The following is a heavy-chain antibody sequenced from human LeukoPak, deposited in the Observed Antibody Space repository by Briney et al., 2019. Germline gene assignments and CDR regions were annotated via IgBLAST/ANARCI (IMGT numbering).Heavy chain of an antibody. D-gene: IGHD2-8*01. CDR3: AREVYPSGPWD. J-gene: IGHJ4*02. Sequence: PSETLSLTCTVSGGSISSGSYYWSWIRQPAGKGLEWIGRIYTSGSTNYNPSLKSRVTISVDTSKNQFSLKLSSVTAADTAVYYCAREVYPSGPWDWGQGTLVTVSS. CDR1: GGSISSGSYY. V-gene: IGHV4-61*02. CDR2: IYTSGST.